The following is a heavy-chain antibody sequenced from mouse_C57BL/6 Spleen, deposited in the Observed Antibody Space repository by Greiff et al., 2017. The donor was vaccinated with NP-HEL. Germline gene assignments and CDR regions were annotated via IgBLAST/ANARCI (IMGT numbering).Heavy chain of an antibody. CDR2: ISSGSSTI. J-gene: IGHJ4*01. V-gene: IGHV5-17*01. CDR3: ARPGTTPFMDY. Sequence: EVQVVESGGGLVKPGGSLKLSCAASGFTFSDYGMHWVRQAPEKGLEWVAYISSGSSTIYYADTVKGRFTISRDNAKNTLFLHMTSLRSEDTAMYYWARPGTTPFMDYWGQGTSVTVSS. CDR1: GFTFSDYG. D-gene: IGHD1-1*01.